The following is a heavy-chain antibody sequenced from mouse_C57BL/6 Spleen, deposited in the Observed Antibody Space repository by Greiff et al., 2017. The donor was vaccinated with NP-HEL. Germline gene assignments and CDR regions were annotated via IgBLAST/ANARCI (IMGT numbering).Heavy chain of an antibody. D-gene: IGHD2-5*01. V-gene: IGHV5-6*01. CDR2: ISSGGSYT. J-gene: IGHJ3*01. CDR3: ARQDYSNSFAY. Sequence: DVQLVESGGDLVKPGGSLKLSCAASGFTFSSYGMSWVRQTPDKRLEWVATISSGGSYTYYPDSVKGRFTISRDNAKNTLYLQMSSLKSEDTAMYYCARQDYSNSFAYWGQGTLVTVSA. CDR1: GFTFSSYG.